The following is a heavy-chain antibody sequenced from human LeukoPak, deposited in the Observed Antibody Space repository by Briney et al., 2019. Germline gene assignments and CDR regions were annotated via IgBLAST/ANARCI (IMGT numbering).Heavy chain of an antibody. CDR3: ARPFQDYDKGTSFYFFDF. CDR2: FHFSGST. D-gene: IGHD3-22*01. CDR1: GASVTMGSYY. J-gene: IGHJ4*02. V-gene: IGHV4-39*01. Sequence: SETLSLTCSVSGASVTMGSYYWAWIRQPPGKGLEWIGTFHFSGSTYYNPSLKSRVTISVDTSKNSVSLMLRSVTAADTAVYFCARPFQDYDKGTSFYFFDFWGQGILVTVSS.